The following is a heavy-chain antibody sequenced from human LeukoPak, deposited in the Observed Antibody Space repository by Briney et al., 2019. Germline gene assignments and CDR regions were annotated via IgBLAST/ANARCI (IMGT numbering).Heavy chain of an antibody. CDR1: GGSFSGYY. V-gene: IGHV4-34*01. D-gene: IGHD5-12*01. J-gene: IGHJ6*02. CDR3: ARAGTSGYSGYAYYYYGMDV. CDR2: INHSGST. Sequence: SETLSLTCAVYGGSFSGYYWSWIRQPPGKGLEWIGEINHSGSTNYNPSLKSRVTISVDTSKNQFSLKLSSVTAADTAVYYCARAGTSGYSGYAYYYYGMDVWGQGTTVTVSS.